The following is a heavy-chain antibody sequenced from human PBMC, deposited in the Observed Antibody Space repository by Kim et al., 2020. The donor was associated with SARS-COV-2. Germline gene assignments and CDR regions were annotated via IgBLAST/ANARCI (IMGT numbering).Heavy chain of an antibody. CDR1: GFTFSDYY. CDR2: ISSSGSTI. CDR3: ARVPTFCSGYYDLDY. D-gene: IGHD3-3*01. J-gene: IGHJ4*02. Sequence: GGSLRLSCAASGFTFSDYYMSWIRQAPGKGLEWVSYISSSGSTIYYADSVKSEFTISRDNAKNSLYLQMNSLRAEDTAVYYCARVPTFCSGYYDLDYWGRGTLVTVST. V-gene: IGHV3-11*01.